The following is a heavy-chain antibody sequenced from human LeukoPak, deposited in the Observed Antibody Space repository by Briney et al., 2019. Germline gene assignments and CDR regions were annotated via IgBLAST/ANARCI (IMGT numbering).Heavy chain of an antibody. V-gene: IGHV4-39*01. J-gene: IGHJ4*02. CDR1: GDSISSSRYY. Sequence: SETLSLTCTVSGDSISSSRYYWGWIRQPPGKGLEWIGSVYYSGSTYYNPSLKSRVTISVDTSKNQFSLKLSSLTAADTAVYYCARHEYYYDSGVPLGLDYWGQGTLVTVSS. CDR2: VYYSGST. CDR3: ARHEYYYDSGVPLGLDY. D-gene: IGHD3-22*01.